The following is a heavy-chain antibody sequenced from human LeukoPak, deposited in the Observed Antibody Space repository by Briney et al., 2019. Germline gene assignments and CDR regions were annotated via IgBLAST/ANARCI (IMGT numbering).Heavy chain of an antibody. J-gene: IGHJ6*02. CDR2: IIPIFGTA. V-gene: IGHV1-69*13. CDR1: GHTLSSYA. D-gene: IGHD2-2*01. Sequence: ASEKVSCDASGHTLSSYAISCARHAPGQGLECRGEIIPIFGTANYAQKLQGRVTISARESTSTAYMELSRLRSEDTAVYYCAANPPRDIVVVPAAMPYYYYGMDVWGQGTTVTVSS. CDR3: AANPPRDIVVVPAAMPYYYYGMDV.